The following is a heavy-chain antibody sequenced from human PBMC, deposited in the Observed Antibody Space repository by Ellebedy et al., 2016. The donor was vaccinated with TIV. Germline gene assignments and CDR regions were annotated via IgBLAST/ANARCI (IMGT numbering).Heavy chain of an antibody. J-gene: IGHJ4*02. CDR2: INHSGST. D-gene: IGHD4-17*01. Sequence: MPGGSLRLSCAVYGGSFSGYYWSWIRQPPGKGLEWIGEINHSGSTNYTPSLKSRVTISVDTSKNQFSLKLSSVTAADTAVYYCARGGYGDYGSVGYWGQGTLVTVSS. V-gene: IGHV4-34*01. CDR3: ARGGYGDYGSVGY. CDR1: GGSFSGYY.